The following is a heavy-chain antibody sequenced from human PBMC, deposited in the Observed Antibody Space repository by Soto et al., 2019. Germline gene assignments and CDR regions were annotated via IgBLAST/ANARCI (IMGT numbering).Heavy chain of an antibody. CDR3: AKMCGSSTYYDFWSGYYYFDY. J-gene: IGHJ4*02. CDR2: ISGSGGST. Sequence: GGSLRLSCAASGFTFSSYAMSWVRQAPGKGLEWVSAISGSGGSTYYADSVKGRFTISRDNSKNTLYLQMNSLRAEDTAVYYCAKMCGSSTYYDFWSGYYYFDYWGQGTLVTVSS. D-gene: IGHD3-3*01. CDR1: GFTFSSYA. V-gene: IGHV3-23*01.